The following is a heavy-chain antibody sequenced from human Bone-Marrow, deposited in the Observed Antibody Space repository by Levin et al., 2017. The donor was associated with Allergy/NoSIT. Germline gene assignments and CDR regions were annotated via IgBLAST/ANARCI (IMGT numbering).Heavy chain of an antibody. D-gene: IGHD3-9*01. CDR2: INAKTGDT. V-gene: IGHV1-2*02. CDR3: ARKARFFDWLDY. CDR1: GYTFTDNY. J-gene: IGHJ4*02. Sequence: ASVKVSCKTSGYTFTDNYIHWVRQAPGQGLEWMGWINAKTGDTKYPQKFQDRITITREVAINSVYLEVNRLRYDDTAVYYCARKARFFDWLDYWGQGTLVTVSS.